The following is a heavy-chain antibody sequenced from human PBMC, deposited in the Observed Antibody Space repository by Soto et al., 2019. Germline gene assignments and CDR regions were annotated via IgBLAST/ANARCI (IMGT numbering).Heavy chain of an antibody. CDR3: TIPVYSSGYYRGYFQH. CDR2: IKSKTDGGTT. Sequence: GGSLRLSCAASGFTFSNAWMSWVRQAPGKGLEWVGRIKSKTDGGTTDYAAPVKGRFTISSDDSKDTLYLQMNSLKTEDTAVYYCTIPVYSSGYYRGYFQHWGQGTLVTVSS. CDR1: GFTFSNAW. V-gene: IGHV3-15*01. D-gene: IGHD6-19*01. J-gene: IGHJ1*01.